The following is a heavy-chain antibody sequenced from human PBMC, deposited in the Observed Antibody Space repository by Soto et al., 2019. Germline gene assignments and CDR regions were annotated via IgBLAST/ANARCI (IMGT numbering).Heavy chain of an antibody. J-gene: IGHJ4*02. CDR1: GFIFSSYS. CDR3: ARGHSIDY. D-gene: IGHD5-18*01. CDR2: ISGSSDNI. Sequence: EVQLVESGGGLVQPGGSLGLSCAASGFIFSSYSMNWVRQAPGKGLEWLSYISGSSDNIYYADSVRGRFTISRDNAKNSLYLQMNSLRAEDTAVYYCARGHSIDYWGQGTLVTVSS. V-gene: IGHV3-48*01.